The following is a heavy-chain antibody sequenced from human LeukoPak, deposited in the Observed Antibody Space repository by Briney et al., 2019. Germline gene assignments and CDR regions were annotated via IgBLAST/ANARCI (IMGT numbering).Heavy chain of an antibody. CDR3: AKPTDPGWSWARGNDY. CDR1: RLTLNTYA. Sequence: GGSLRLSRAAPRLTLNTYAMSWVRQAPGKGREWGSAISGSGGTTSYTDSAKGRFTTSRDNSKNTLYLQMNSLRAEDTAVYYCAKPTDPGWSWARGNDYWGQGTLVTVSS. J-gene: IGHJ4*02. D-gene: IGHD6-19*01. V-gene: IGHV3-23*01. CDR2: ISGSGGTT.